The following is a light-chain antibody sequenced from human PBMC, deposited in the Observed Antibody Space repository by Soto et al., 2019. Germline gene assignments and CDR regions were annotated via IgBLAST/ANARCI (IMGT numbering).Light chain of an antibody. V-gene: IGLV2-14*01. Sequence: QSVLTQPASVSGSPGQSITISCTVTSSDVGTYNYVSWYQQHPGKAPKLMIYEVSNWPSGVSNRFSGSKSGNTASLTISGLQAEDEADYYCSSYTTSSTRVFGGGTKVTVL. J-gene: IGLJ3*02. CDR2: EVS. CDR1: SSDVGTYNY. CDR3: SSYTTSSTRV.